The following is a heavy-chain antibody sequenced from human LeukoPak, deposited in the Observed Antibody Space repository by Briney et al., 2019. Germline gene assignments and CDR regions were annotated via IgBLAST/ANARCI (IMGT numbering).Heavy chain of an antibody. CDR3: ARGRMFSDILTGHYRPAYYYYMDV. CDR2: VSQSGLT. J-gene: IGHJ6*04. D-gene: IGHD3-9*01. CDR1: DGPLSNHY. Sequence: SETLFLTCGVYDGPLSNHYWTWIRQPPDKVLEKIEQVSQSGLTHCNPSLESRVFISVIRSQSQFSLNVTSVTAADTAVYYCARGRMFSDILTGHYRPAYYYYMDVWGKGTTVTVSS. V-gene: IGHV4-34*01.